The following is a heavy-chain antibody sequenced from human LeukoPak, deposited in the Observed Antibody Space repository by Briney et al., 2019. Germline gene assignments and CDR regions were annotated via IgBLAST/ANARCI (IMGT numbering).Heavy chain of an antibody. V-gene: IGHV4-30-2*01. J-gene: IGHJ3*02. CDR3: GTLKRVGATDRAAFDI. D-gene: IGHD1-26*01. CDR1: GGSISSGGYY. CDR2: IYHSGST. Sequence: SETLSLTCTVSGGSISSGGYYWSWIRQPPGKGLEWIGYIYHSGSTYYNPSLKSRVTISVDRSKNQFSLKLSSVTAADTAVYYCGTLKRVGATDRAAFDIWGQGTMVTVSS.